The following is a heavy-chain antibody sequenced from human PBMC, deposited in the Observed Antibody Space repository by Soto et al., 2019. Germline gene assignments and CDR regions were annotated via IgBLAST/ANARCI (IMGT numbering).Heavy chain of an antibody. Sequence: QLQLQESGPGLVKPSETLSLTCTVSGGSISSSSYYWGWIRQPPGTGREWIGSIYYSGSTYYNPSLKRRVTISVDTSKNQFSLKLSSVTAADPPVYYCATDEVVPAASRRYYYYYYMDVWGKGTTVTVSS. CDR2: IYYSGST. CDR1: GGSISSSSYY. CDR3: ATDEVVPAASRRYYYYYYMDV. D-gene: IGHD2-2*01. V-gene: IGHV4-39*02. J-gene: IGHJ6*03.